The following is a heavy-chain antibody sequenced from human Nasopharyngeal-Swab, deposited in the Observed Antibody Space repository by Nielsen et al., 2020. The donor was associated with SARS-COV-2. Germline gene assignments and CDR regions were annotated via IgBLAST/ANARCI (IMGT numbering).Heavy chain of an antibody. CDR1: GFTFSSYS. V-gene: IGHV3-48*04. CDR2: ISSSSSTI. J-gene: IGHJ6*02. CDR3: ARDRATPSPGYYYGMDV. Sequence: GESLKISCAASGFTFSSYSMNWVRQAPGKGLEWVSYISSSSSTIYYADSVKGRFTISRDNAKNSLYLQMNSLRAEDTAVYYCARDRATPSPGYYYGMDVWGQGTTVTASS.